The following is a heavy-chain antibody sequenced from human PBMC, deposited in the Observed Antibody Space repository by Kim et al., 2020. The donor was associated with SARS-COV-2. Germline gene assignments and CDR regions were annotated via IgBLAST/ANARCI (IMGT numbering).Heavy chain of an antibody. V-gene: IGHV3-74*01. D-gene: IGHD3-3*01. Sequence: RFTISRDNGKNTLYLQMNSLGAEDTAVYYCAREIFSYYDFCSGYLWWFDPWGQGTLVTVSS. CDR3: AREIFSYYDFCSGYLWWFDP. J-gene: IGHJ5*02.